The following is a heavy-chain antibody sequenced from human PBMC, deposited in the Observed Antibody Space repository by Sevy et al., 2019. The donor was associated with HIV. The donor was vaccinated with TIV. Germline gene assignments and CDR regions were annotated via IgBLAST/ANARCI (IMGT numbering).Heavy chain of an antibody. CDR2: IKQDGSEK. D-gene: IGHD2-21*02. Sequence: GGSLRLSCVASRFAFSSYWMSWVRQAPGKGLEWAANIKQDGSEKYYVDSVKGRFTISRDNDQNSLYLQMNSLRAEDTAVYYCERAEVTPRYGMDVWGQGTTVTVSS. V-gene: IGHV3-7*01. CDR1: RFAFSSYW. CDR3: ERAEVTPRYGMDV. J-gene: IGHJ6*02.